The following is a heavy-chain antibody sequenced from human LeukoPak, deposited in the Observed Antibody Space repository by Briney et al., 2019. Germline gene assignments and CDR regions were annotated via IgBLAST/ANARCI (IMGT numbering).Heavy chain of an antibody. J-gene: IGHJ4*02. CDR1: GFTFSSYA. CDR3: AKEATMIVVVITTVEWDY. V-gene: IGHV3-23*01. Sequence: GGSLRLSCAASGFTFSSYAMSWVRQAPGKGLEWVSAISGSGGSTYYADSVKGRFTISRDNSKNTLYLQMNSLRAEDTAVYYCAKEATMIVVVITTVEWDYWGQGTLVTVSS. D-gene: IGHD3-22*01. CDR2: ISGSGGST.